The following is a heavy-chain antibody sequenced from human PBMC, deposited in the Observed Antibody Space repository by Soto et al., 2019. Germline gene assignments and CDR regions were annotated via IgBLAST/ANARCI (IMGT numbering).Heavy chain of an antibody. CDR3: AXXSXYDYGSFDY. V-gene: IGHV1-69*02. J-gene: IGHJ4*02. CDR1: GGTFSSYT. D-gene: IGHD5-12*01. Sequence: QVQLVQSGAEVKKPGSSVKVSCKASGGTFSSYTISWVRQAPGQGLEWMGRIIPILGIANYAQKFQGRVXIXXXXXXXXXXXXXXXXXXXXXXXXYCAXXSXYDYGSFDYWGQGTLVTVSS. CDR2: IIPILGIA.